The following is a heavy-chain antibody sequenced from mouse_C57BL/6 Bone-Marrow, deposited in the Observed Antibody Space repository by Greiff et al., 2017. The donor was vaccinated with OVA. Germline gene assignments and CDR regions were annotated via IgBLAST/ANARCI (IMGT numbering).Heavy chain of an antibody. CDR3: ARSSGNYSFAY. V-gene: IGHV1-63*01. Sequence: QVQLQQSGAELVRPGTSVKMSCKASGYTFTHYWIGWAKQRPGHGLEWIGDIYPGGGYTNYNEKFKGKDTLTADKSSSTAYMQFSSLTSEDSAIYYCARSSGNYSFAYWGQGTLVTVSA. CDR2: IYPGGGYT. D-gene: IGHD2-1*01. CDR1: GYTFTHYW. J-gene: IGHJ3*01.